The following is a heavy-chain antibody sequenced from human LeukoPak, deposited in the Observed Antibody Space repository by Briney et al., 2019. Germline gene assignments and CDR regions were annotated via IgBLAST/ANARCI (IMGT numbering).Heavy chain of an antibody. CDR1: GGSISSSSYY. Sequence: SETLSLPCTVSGGSISSSSYYWGWIRQPPGQGLEWIGSIYYSGSTYYNPSLKSRVTISVDTSKNQFSLKLSSVTAADTAVYYCARDQRDYYYYYMDVWGKGTTVTVSS. CDR3: ARDQRDYYYYYMDV. V-gene: IGHV4-39*07. J-gene: IGHJ6*03. CDR2: IYYSGST.